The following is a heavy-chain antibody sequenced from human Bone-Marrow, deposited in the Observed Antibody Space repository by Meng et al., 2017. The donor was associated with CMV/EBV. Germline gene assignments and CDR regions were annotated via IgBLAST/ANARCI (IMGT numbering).Heavy chain of an antibody. CDR2: IYSGGST. CDR3: ASDLPISDV. V-gene: IGHV3-53*01. CDR1: GFTISSNY. Sequence: GESLKISCAASGFTISSNYMSWVRQAPGKGLEWVSVIYSGGSTYYADSVKGRFTISRDNSKNTVYLQMNSLRAEDTAVYYCASDLPISDVWGRGTTVTVSS. D-gene: IGHD2-2*01. J-gene: IGHJ6*02.